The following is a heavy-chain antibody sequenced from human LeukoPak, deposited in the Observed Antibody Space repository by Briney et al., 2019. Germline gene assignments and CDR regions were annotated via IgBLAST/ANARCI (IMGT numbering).Heavy chain of an antibody. V-gene: IGHV3-7*03. J-gene: IGHJ4*02. CDR3: ARGALRSVDY. CDR1: GLNFSTYW. Sequence: GGSLRLSCAASGLNFSTYWMSWVRQAPGKGLECVGIINEHGSEKYYVDSVKGRFTISRDNAMDSLYLQINSLRAEDTAVYYCARGALRSVDYWGQGTLLTVSS. CDR2: INEHGSEK. D-gene: IGHD3-10*02.